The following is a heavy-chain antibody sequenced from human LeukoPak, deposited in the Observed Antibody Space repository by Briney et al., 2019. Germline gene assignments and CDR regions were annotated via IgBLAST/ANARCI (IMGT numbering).Heavy chain of an antibody. CDR3: ARGYKRAVLLYGSGSYYY. D-gene: IGHD3-10*01. V-gene: IGHV1-2*06. CDR2: INPNSGGT. J-gene: IGHJ4*02. Sequence: ASVKVSCKASGYTFTSYGISWVRQAPGQGLEWMGRINPNSGGTNYAQKFQGRVTMTRDTSISTAYMELSRLRSDDTAVYYCARGYKRAVLLYGSGSYYYWGQGTLVTVSS. CDR1: GYTFTSYG.